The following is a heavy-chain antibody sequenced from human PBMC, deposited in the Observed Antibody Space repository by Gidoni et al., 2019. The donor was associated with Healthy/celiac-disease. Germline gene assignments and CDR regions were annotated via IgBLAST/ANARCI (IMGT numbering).Heavy chain of an antibody. CDR2: ISGSGGST. D-gene: IGHD6-19*01. CDR3: ARGYSSGWFDY. V-gene: IGHV3-23*01. CDR1: GSTFSSYA. J-gene: IGHJ4*02. Sequence: EVQLLESGGGLVQPGGSLRPSCAASGSTFSSYAMSWVRQAPGKGLEWVSAISGSGGSTYYADSVKGRFTISRDNSKNTLYLQMNSLRAEDTAVYYCARGYSSGWFDYWGQGTLVTVSS.